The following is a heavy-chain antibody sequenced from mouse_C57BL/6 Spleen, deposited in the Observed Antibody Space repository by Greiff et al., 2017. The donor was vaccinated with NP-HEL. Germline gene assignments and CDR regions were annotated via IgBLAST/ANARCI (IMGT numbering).Heavy chain of an antibody. CDR1: GFTFSDYG. CDR2: ISSGSSTI. CDR3: ARGGPGFAY. J-gene: IGHJ3*01. V-gene: IGHV5-17*01. Sequence: EVKLMESGGGLVKPGGSLKLSCAASGFTFSDYGMHWVRQAPEKGLEWVAYISSGSSTIYYADTVKGRFTISRDNAKNTLFLQMTSLRSEDTAMYYCARGGPGFAYWGQGTLVTVSA.